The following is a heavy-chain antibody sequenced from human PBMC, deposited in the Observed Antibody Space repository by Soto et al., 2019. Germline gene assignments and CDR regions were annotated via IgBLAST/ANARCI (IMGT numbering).Heavy chain of an antibody. D-gene: IGHD3-3*01. CDR1: GGSISSYY. Sequence: KPSETLSLTCTVSGGSISSYYWSWIRQPPGKGLEWIGYIYYSGSTNYNPSLKSRVTISVDTSKNQFSLKLSSVTAADTAVYYCARAAAYYDFWSGYYTPSPAHFDYWGQGTLVTVSS. CDR2: IYYSGST. V-gene: IGHV4-59*01. J-gene: IGHJ4*02. CDR3: ARAAAYYDFWSGYYTPSPAHFDY.